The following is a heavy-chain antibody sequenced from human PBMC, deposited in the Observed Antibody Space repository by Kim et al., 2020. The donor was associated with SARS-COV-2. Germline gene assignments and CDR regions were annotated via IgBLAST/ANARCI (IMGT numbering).Heavy chain of an antibody. Sequence: GGSLRLSCAASGFTFSSYEMNWVRQAPGKGLEWVSYISSSGSTIYYADSVKGRFTISRDNAKNSLYLQMNSLRAEDTAVYYYARHPYSSSHNYYAMDVWGQGTTVTVSS. D-gene: IGHD6-13*01. CDR2: ISSSGSTI. V-gene: IGHV3-48*03. J-gene: IGHJ6*01. CDR1: GFTFSSYE. CDR3: ARHPYSSSHNYYAMDV.